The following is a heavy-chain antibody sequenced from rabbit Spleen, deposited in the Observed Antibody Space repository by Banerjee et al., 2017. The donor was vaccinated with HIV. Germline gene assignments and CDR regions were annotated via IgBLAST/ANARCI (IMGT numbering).Heavy chain of an antibody. D-gene: IGHD1-1*01. Sequence: QEQLEESGGDLVKPEGSLTLTCTVSGFSFSNSYWICWVRQPPGKRPEWIGCIRGANSGDIWYANWAKGRFTISKTSSTTVTLQMTSLTAADTATYFCARNYVNAFDPWGQGTLVTVS. CDR3: ARNYVNAFDP. V-gene: IGHV1S45*01. CDR1: GFSFSNSYW. CDR2: IRGANSGDI. J-gene: IGHJ2*01.